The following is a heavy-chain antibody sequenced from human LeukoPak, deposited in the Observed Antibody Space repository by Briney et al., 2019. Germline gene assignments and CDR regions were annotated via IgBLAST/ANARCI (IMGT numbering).Heavy chain of an antibody. CDR2: INWNAGST. CDR3: GRGGSGSYGDYFAS. D-gene: IGHD3-10*01. V-gene: IGHV3-20*04. CDR1: GFNFDDYG. J-gene: IGHJ4*02. Sequence: GGSLRLSCAASGFNFDDYGMSWVRQAPGKGLEWVSGINWNAGSTGYAASVKGRFTTSRDSTKNSLYLQMNSLRAEDTALYYCGRGGSGSYGDYFASWGQGTLVTVSS.